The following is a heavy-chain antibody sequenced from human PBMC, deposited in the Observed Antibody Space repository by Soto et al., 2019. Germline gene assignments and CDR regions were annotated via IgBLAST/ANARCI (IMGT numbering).Heavy chain of an antibody. D-gene: IGHD6-19*01. CDR1: GFTFSSYG. CDR2: IWYDGSNK. V-gene: IGHV3-33*01. Sequence: PGGSLRLSCXASGFTFSSYGMHWVRQAPGKGLEWVAVIWYDGSNKYYADSVKGRFTISRDNSKNTLYLQMNSLRAEDTAVYYCARDPYAVAGTFRYDYWGQGTLVTVSS. J-gene: IGHJ4*02. CDR3: ARDPYAVAGTFRYDY.